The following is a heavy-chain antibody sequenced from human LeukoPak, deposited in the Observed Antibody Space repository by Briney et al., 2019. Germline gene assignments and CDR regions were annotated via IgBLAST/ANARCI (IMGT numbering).Heavy chain of an antibody. Sequence: GGSLRLSCAATGFTFSKYWMLWVRQAPGKGLESVSRINTDGTVATYADSVKGRFTVSRDNADNTMFLQMNSVRDEDTAVYYCATKQWLAPPPDSWGQGTPVTVSS. V-gene: IGHV3-74*01. D-gene: IGHD6-19*01. CDR2: INTDGTVA. J-gene: IGHJ4*02. CDR3: ATKQWLAPPPDS. CDR1: GFTFSKYW.